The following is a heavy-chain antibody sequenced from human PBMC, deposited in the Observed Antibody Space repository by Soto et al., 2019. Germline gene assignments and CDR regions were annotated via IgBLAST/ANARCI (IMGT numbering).Heavy chain of an antibody. V-gene: IGHV3-23*01. CDR2: ISGSGIST. J-gene: IGHJ6*02. CDR1: GFTFSNYA. Sequence: GGSLRLSCAASGFTFSNYAMSWVRQAPGKGLEWVSAISGSGISTFYADSVKGRFTISRDNSKNTLYLLMTSLRAEDTAVYYCAKGRSYYYYYGVDVWGQGTTVTVSS. CDR3: AKGRSYYYYYGVDV.